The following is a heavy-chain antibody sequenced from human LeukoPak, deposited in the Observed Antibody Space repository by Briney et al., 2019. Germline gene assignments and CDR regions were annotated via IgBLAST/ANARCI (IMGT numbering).Heavy chain of an antibody. CDR2: IYYSGST. V-gene: IGHV4-39*01. D-gene: IGHD3-10*01. CDR1: GGSISSSSYY. J-gene: IGHJ4*02. Sequence: SETLSLTCTVSGGSISSSSYYWGWIRQPPGKGLEWIGSIYYSGSTYYNPSLKSRVTISVDTSKNQFSLKLSSVIAADTAVYYCARQAGGFGTRKYYFDYWGQGTLVTVSS. CDR3: ARQAGGFGTRKYYFDY.